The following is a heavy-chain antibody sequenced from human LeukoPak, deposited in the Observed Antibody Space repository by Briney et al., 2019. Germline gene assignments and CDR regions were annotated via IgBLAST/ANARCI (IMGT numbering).Heavy chain of an antibody. D-gene: IGHD5-18*01. CDR3: AKEGMFTAMASPKNY. V-gene: IGHV3-48*01. CDR2: ISSSGSTM. CDR1: GFIFSSYS. Sequence: GGSLRLSCAASGFIFSSYSMNWVRQAPGKELECVSYISSSGSTMYYAESVKGRFTISRDNSKNTLYLQMNSLRAEDTAVYYCAKEGMFTAMASPKNYWGQGTLVTVSS. J-gene: IGHJ4*02.